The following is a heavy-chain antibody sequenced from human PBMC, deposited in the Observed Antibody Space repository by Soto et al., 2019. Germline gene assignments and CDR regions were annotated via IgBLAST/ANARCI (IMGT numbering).Heavy chain of an antibody. CDR2: ISGSGGST. CDR1: GFTFSSYA. V-gene: IGHV3-23*01. Sequence: GGSLRLSCAASGFTFSSYAMSWVRQAPGKGLEWVSAISGSGGSTYYADSVKGRFTISRDNSKNTLYLQMNSLRAEDTAVYYCAKGFGDYGDYEYYFDYWGQGTLVTVSS. J-gene: IGHJ4*02. CDR3: AKGFGDYGDYEYYFDY. D-gene: IGHD4-17*01.